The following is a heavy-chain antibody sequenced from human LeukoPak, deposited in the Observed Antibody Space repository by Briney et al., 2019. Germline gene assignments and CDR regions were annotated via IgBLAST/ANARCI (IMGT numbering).Heavy chain of an antibody. V-gene: IGHV4-59*08. CDR3: ARNQVLPFDVFNL. J-gene: IGHJ3*01. CDR2: IYYSGST. D-gene: IGHD1-14*01. CDR1: GGSISSYY. Sequence: KPSETLSLTCTVSGGSISSYYWSWIRQPPGKGLEWIGYIYYSGSTDYNSSLKSRVTMSIDTSKNQFYLKLSSATAAGTAVYYCARNQVLPFDVFNLWGQGTMVTVSS.